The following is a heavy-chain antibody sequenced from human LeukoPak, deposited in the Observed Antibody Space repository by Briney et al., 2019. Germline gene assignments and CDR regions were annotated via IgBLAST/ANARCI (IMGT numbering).Heavy chain of an antibody. CDR3: ARVYSYGLRYYFDY. J-gene: IGHJ4*02. D-gene: IGHD5-18*01. CDR1: GGSISSYY. CDR2: IYYSGST. Sequence: SGTLSLTCTVSGGSISSYYWSWIRQPPGKGLEWIGYIYYSGSTNYNPSLKSRVTISVDKSKNQFSLKLSSVTAADTAVYYCARVYSYGLRYYFDYWGQGTLVTVSS. V-gene: IGHV4-59*12.